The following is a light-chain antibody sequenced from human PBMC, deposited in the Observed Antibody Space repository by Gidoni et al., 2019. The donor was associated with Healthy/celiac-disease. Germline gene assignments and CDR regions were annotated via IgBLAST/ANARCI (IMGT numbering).Light chain of an antibody. CDR2: AAS. V-gene: IGKV1-39*01. J-gene: IGKJ2*02. CDR3: QQSYSTPPWT. Sequence: DIQMTQSPSSLSASVGDRVTLTCQASKSISNYLNWYQQKPGKAPKLLIYAASILQSGVPSSFTGSGSGTDFTLTISSLQPEDFATYYCQQSYSTPPWTFGQGTKLEIK. CDR1: KSISNY.